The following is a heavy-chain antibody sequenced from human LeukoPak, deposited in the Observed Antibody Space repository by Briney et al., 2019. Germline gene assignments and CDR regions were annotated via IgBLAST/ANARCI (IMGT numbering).Heavy chain of an antibody. D-gene: IGHD2-15*01. CDR2: INPNSGNT. CDR3: ARGTSAYCSGGSCYPYNWFDP. CDR1: GYTFTGYY. J-gene: IGHJ5*02. V-gene: IGHV1-8*03. Sequence: ASVKVSCKASGYTFTGYYMHWVRQAPGQGLEWMGWINPNSGNTGYAQKFQGRVTFTRNTSIRTAYMELSSLRSEDTAVYYCARGTSAYCSGGSCYPYNWFDPWGQGTLVTVSS.